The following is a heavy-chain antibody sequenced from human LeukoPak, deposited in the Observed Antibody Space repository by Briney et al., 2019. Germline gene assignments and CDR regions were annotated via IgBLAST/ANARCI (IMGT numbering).Heavy chain of an antibody. V-gene: IGHV3-53*01. J-gene: IGHJ4*02. D-gene: IGHD2-2*01. CDR1: GFTVSSNC. CDR3: ASTHLGYCSSASCQNDY. CDR2: IYSGGST. Sequence: GGSLRLSCAASGFTVSSNCMSWVRQAPGKGLEWVSVIYSGGSTYYADSVKGRFTISRDNSKNTLYLQMNSLRAEDTAVYYCASTHLGYCSSASCQNDYWGQGTLVTVSS.